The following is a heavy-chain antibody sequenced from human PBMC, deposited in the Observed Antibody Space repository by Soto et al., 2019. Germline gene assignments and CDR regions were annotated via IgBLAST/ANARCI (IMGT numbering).Heavy chain of an antibody. Sequence: EVQLLESGGGLVQPGGSLRLSCAASGFTFSSYAMSWVRQAPGKGLEWVSAISGSGGSTYYADSVKGRFTISRDNSKNTLYLQMNSLRAEDTAVYYCAKERYEYSSSFGLFDPWGQGTLVTVSS. CDR2: ISGSGGST. J-gene: IGHJ5*02. CDR3: AKERYEYSSSFGLFDP. D-gene: IGHD6-6*01. CDR1: GFTFSSYA. V-gene: IGHV3-23*01.